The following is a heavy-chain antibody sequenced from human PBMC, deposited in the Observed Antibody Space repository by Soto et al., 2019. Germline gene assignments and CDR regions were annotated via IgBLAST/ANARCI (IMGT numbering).Heavy chain of an antibody. CDR1: GGSISSSSYY. CDR3: ARALHYDFWSGYYYFDY. D-gene: IGHD3-3*01. CDR2: IYYSGST. J-gene: IGHJ4*02. Sequence: SETLSLTCTVSGGSISSSSYYWGWIRQPPGKGLEWIGSIYYSGSTYYNPSLKSRVTISVDTSKNQFSLKLSSVTAADTAVYYCARALHYDFWSGYYYFDYWGQGTLVTVSS. V-gene: IGHV4-39*07.